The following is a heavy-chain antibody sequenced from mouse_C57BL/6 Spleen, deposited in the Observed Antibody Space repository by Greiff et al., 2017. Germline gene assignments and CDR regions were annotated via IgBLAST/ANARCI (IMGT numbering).Heavy chain of an antibody. D-gene: IGHD2-4*01. Sequence: QVQLQQSGPELVKPGASVKISCKASGYAFSSSWMNWVKQRPGKGLEWIGRIYPGDGDTNYNGKFKGKATLTADKSSRTAYMQISSLTSEDSAVYFCARGDYDGFDYWGQGTTLTVSS. J-gene: IGHJ2*01. V-gene: IGHV1-82*01. CDR3: ARGDYDGFDY. CDR2: IYPGDGDT. CDR1: GYAFSSSW.